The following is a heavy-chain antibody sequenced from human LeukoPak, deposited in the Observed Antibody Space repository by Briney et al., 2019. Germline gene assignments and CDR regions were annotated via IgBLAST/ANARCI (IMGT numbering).Heavy chain of an antibody. CDR1: GYTFTIYG. V-gene: IGHV1-18*01. D-gene: IGHD6-19*01. CDR3: ARGPSSGWYTGRGDEYYFDY. Sequence: ASVKVSCKASGYTFTIYGISWVRQAPGQGLEWMGWISVYNGNTNYAQKLQGRVAMTTDTSTSTAYMELRSLRSDDTAVYYCARGPSSGWYTGRGDEYYFDYWGQGTLVTVSS. J-gene: IGHJ4*02. CDR2: ISVYNGNT.